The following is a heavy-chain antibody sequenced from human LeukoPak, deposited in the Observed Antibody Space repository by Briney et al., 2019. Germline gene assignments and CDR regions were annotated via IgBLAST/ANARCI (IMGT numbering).Heavy chain of an antibody. CDR3: ARLVAAAGNFDY. V-gene: IGHV4-39*07. D-gene: IGHD6-13*01. J-gene: IGHJ4*02. CDR1: GGSISSSSYY. CDR2: IYHSGST. Sequence: SETLSLTCTVSGGSISSSSYYWGWIRQPPGKGLEWIGYIYHSGSTYYNPSLKSRVTISVDRSKNQFSLKLSSVTAADTAVYYCARLVAAAGNFDYWGQGTLVTVSS.